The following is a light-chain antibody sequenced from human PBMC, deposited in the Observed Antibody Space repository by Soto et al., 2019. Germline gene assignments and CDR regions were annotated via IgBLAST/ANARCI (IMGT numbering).Light chain of an antibody. CDR1: QSFRTY. CDR3: QQRNTWPPIT. J-gene: IGKJ5*01. Sequence: EVVLTQSPVTLSLSPGERATLSFRASQSFRTYLAWYQVKPGHAPRLLIYDASSRASGVPARFSGSGSGIDFTLTISSLEPEDFALYYCQQRNTWPPITFGQGTRLEIK. V-gene: IGKV3-11*01. CDR2: DAS.